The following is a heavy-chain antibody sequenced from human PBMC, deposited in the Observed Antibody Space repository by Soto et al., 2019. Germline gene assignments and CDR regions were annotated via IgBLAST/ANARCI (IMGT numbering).Heavy chain of an antibody. J-gene: IGHJ4*02. V-gene: IGHV3-9*01. CDR2: ISWNSDII. CDR3: VKDASDTARVYYLDY. CDR1: GFTFDDYA. D-gene: IGHD5-18*01. Sequence: EVQLVESGGGLVQPGRSLRLSCAASGFTFDDYAMHWVRQAPGKGLEWVSGISWNSDIIGYADSVKGRFTISRDNAKNSLYLQMNSLRAEDTALYYCVKDASDTARVYYLDYWGQGTLVTVSS.